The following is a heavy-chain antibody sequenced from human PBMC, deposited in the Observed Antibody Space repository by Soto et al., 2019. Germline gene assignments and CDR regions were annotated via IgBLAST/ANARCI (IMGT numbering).Heavy chain of an antibody. CDR1: GFTFSSYG. D-gene: IGHD3-22*01. CDR2: IWYDGRNK. Sequence: PGGSLRLSCAASGFTFSSYGMHWVRQAPGKGLEWVAVIWYDGRNKYYADSVKGRFTISRDNSKNTLYLQMNSLRAEDTAVYFCARIEYYYDSSGSVDVWGQGTTVTVSS. CDR3: ARIEYYYDSSGSVDV. J-gene: IGHJ6*02. V-gene: IGHV3-33*01.